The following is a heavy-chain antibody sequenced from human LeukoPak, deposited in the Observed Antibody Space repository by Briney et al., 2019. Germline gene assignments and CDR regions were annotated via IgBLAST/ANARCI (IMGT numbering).Heavy chain of an antibody. Sequence: GGSLRLSCAASGFSFSSHAMSWVRQAPGKGLEWVSSISGSGGSSAYADSVKGRFTISRDSSKNTLYLQMNSLRADDTAVHYCAKGGAYDLLTGSDFDHWGQGTLVTVSS. J-gene: IGHJ4*02. V-gene: IGHV3-23*01. CDR2: ISGSGGSS. CDR1: GFSFSSHA. CDR3: AKGGAYDLLTGSDFDH. D-gene: IGHD3-9*01.